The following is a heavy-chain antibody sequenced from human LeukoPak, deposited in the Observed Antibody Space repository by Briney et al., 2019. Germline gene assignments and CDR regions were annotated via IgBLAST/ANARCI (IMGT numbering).Heavy chain of an antibody. V-gene: IGHV3-7*01. J-gene: IGHJ4*02. Sequence: GGSLRLSCAASGFTFSNYWMTWVRQAPGKGLEWVANIKEGGSEKYYADSVKGRFSTSRDNAKNSLYLQMNSLRAEDTALYYCVRAIENWGQGTLVIVSS. D-gene: IGHD5-24*01. CDR2: IKEGGSEK. CDR3: VRAIEN. CDR1: GFTFSNYW.